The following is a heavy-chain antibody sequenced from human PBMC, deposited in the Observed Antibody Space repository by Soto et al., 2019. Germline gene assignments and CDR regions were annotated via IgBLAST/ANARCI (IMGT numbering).Heavy chain of an antibody. CDR2: IRNKAAGYTT. D-gene: IGHD2-2*02. CDR1: GFTFSDYY. J-gene: IGHJ5*02. Sequence: GGSLRLSCEASGFTFSDYYMDWVRQAPGMGLEWVGLIRNKAAGYTTQYAASVKGRVIISRDDSENSLHLQMNSLITEDTAVYYCATVVYCFGSSCHMQSWGQGTLVTVSS. V-gene: IGHV3-72*01. CDR3: ATVVYCFGSSCHMQS.